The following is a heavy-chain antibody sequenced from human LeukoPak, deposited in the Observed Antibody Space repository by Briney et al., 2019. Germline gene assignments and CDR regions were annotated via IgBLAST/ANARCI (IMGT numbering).Heavy chain of an antibody. V-gene: IGHV4-30-4*08. J-gene: IGHJ4*02. CDR2: IYYSGST. Sequence: SETLSLTCTVSGGSISSGDYYWSWIRQPPGKGLEWIGYIYYSGSTYYNPSLKSRVTISVDTSKNQFSLKLSSVIAADTAVYYCARVSDGDYPFDYWGQGTLVTVSS. CDR1: GGSISSGDYY. CDR3: ARVSDGDYPFDY. D-gene: IGHD4-17*01.